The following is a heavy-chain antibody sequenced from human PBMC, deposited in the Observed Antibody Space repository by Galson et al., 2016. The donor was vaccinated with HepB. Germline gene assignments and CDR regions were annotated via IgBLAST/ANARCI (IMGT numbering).Heavy chain of an antibody. CDR3: ASQSLWSSPANYYYGMDV. CDR2: ISSSSSYI. D-gene: IGHD3-3*01. CDR1: GFTFSSYS. Sequence: SLRLSCAASGFTFSSYSMNWVRQAPGKGLEWVSYISSSSSYIYYADSVKGRFTISRDDAKNSLYLQMNSLRAEDTAVYYCASQSLWSSPANYYYGMDVGGQGTTVTVSS. J-gene: IGHJ6*02. V-gene: IGHV3-21*01.